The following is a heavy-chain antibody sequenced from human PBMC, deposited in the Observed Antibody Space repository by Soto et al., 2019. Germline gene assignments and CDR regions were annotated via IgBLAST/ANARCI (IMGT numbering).Heavy chain of an antibody. D-gene: IGHD6-6*01. J-gene: IGHJ4*02. Sequence: GGSLRLSCAASGFNFSNHWMHWVRQAPGKGLEWVSAISPSGGSTYDADSVKGRFIISRDNSKNTLSLQMNSLRAEDTAVYYCAKRVEYSSSWAYFDSWGQGTLVTVSS. CDR3: AKRVEYSSSWAYFDS. CDR1: GFNFSNHW. CDR2: ISPSGGST. V-gene: IGHV3-23*01.